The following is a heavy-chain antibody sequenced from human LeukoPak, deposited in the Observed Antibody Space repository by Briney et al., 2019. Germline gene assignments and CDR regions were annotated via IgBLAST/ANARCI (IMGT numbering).Heavy chain of an antibody. V-gene: IGHV3-23*01. CDR1: EFAFSSYA. Sequence: GASLRLSCAASEFAFSSYAMSWVRQAPGKGLEWVSAIGGSGVNTYYADSVKGRFTISRDNSKNTLYLQMNSLRAEDTAVYYCAKDSLKEGGHWFDPWGQGTLVTVSS. CDR2: IGGSGVNT. J-gene: IGHJ5*02. CDR3: AKDSLKEGGHWFDP. D-gene: IGHD3-16*01.